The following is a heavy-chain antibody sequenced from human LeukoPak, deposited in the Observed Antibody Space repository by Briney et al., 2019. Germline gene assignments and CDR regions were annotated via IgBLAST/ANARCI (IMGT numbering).Heavy chain of an antibody. J-gene: IGHJ4*02. Sequence: KASETLSLTCTVSGGSISSYYWSWIRQPPGKGLEWIGYIYYSGSTNYNPSLKSRVTISVDTSKNQFSLKLSSVTAADTAVYYCAREAYSGWPFDYWGQGTLVTVPS. D-gene: IGHD6-19*01. CDR2: IYYSGST. V-gene: IGHV4-59*01. CDR3: AREAYSGWPFDY. CDR1: GGSISSYY.